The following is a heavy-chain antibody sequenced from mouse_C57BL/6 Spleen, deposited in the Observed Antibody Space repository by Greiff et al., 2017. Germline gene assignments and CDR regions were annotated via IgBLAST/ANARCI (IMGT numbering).Heavy chain of an antibody. D-gene: IGHD2-3*01. Sequence: EVQLQQSGPELVKPGASVKISCKASGYSFTGYYMNWVKQSPEKSLEWIGEINPSTGGTTYNQKFKAKATLTVDKSSSTAYMKLKSLTSEDSAVYYCATIYDGYYAFYAYWGQGTLVTVSA. J-gene: IGHJ3*01. CDR1: GYSFTGYY. CDR2: INPSTGGT. CDR3: ATIYDGYYAFYAY. V-gene: IGHV1-42*01.